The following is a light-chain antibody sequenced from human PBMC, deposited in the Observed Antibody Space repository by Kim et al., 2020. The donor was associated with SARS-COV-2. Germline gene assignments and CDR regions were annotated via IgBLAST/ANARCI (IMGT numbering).Light chain of an antibody. CDR2: GTS. CDR1: QSFGTN. V-gene: IGKV3-15*01. Sequence: SPEERATLYCRASQSFGTNLAWYQQKPGQAPRLLLYGTSIRATGIPARFSGSGSGTEFTLTISSLQSEDCAVYYCQQYNNWPLPCTFGQGTKLEIK. J-gene: IGKJ2*02. CDR3: QQYNNWPLPCT.